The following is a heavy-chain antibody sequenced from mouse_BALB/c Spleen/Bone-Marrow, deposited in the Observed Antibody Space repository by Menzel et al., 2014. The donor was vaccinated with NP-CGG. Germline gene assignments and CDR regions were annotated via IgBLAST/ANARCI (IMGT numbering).Heavy chain of an antibody. CDR2: INPYNDGT. CDR1: EYTFTNYV. V-gene: IGHV1-14*01. CDR3: ARVYYGYDGTSSWFAY. J-gene: IGHJ3*01. Sequence: EVKLQESGPELVKPGASVKMSCKASEYTFTNYVMHWVKQKPGQGLEWIGYINPYNDGTKYNEKFKGKATLTSDKSSSTAYMDLSSLTSEDSAVYYCARVYYGYDGTSSWFAYWGQGTLVTVSA. D-gene: IGHD2-2*01.